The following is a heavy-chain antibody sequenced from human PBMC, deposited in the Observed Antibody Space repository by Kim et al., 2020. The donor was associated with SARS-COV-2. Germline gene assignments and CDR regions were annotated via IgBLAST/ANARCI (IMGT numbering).Heavy chain of an antibody. D-gene: IGHD1-1*01. CDR1: GFQFSRHW. Sequence: GGSLRLSCAASGFQFSRHWMSWVRQAPGKGLEWVANIKQDGSEKYYVDSVMGRFTISRDNTNNSLYLQMNSLRAEDTAVYYCERALNWNDPYPIDFWGQGTLLTVSS. CDR2: IKQDGSEK. CDR3: ERALNWNDPYPIDF. V-gene: IGHV3-7*03. J-gene: IGHJ4*02.